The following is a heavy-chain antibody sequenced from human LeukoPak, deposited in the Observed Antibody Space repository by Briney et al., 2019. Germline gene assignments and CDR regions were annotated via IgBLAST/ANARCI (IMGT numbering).Heavy chain of an antibody. J-gene: IGHJ4*02. V-gene: IGHV1-2*02. CDR1: GYTFTGYY. Sequence: ASVKVSCKASGYTFTGYYMHWVRQAPGQGLEWMGWVSPHSGATNYAQKFQGRVTMTRDTSISTAYMELSRLRSDDTAVYYCASKTGGSGSPFDYRGQGTLVTVSS. CDR3: ASKTGGSGSPFDY. CDR2: VSPHSGAT. D-gene: IGHD3-10*01.